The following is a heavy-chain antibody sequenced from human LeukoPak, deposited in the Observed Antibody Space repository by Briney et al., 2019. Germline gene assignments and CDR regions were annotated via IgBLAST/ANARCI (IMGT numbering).Heavy chain of an antibody. D-gene: IGHD3-3*01. J-gene: IGHJ4*02. CDR3: ASRDLWSGYYDY. V-gene: IGHV4-59*01. CDR2: VYYNGGT. CDR1: GGSISSYY. Sequence: SETLSLTCTVSGGSISSYYWSWIRQSPGKGLEWIGYVYYNGGTNYNPFLKSRVTISIDTSKNQFSLKLNSVTAAATAVYYCASRDLWSGYYDYWGQGTLVTVSS.